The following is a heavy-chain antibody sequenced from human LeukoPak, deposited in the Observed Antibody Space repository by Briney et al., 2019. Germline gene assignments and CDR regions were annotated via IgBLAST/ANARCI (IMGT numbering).Heavy chain of an antibody. D-gene: IGHD6-13*01. CDR3: AKDPLGYSSSWYYGY. V-gene: IGHV3-23*01. J-gene: IGHJ4*02. CDR2: IGGGGGNT. Sequence: GGSLRLSCAASGFTFSSYAMSWVRQAPGKGLEWVSAIGGGGGNTYYADSVKGRFTISRDNSRNTLYLQMNSLRAEDTAVYYCAKDPLGYSSSWYYGYWGQGTLVTVSS. CDR1: GFTFSSYA.